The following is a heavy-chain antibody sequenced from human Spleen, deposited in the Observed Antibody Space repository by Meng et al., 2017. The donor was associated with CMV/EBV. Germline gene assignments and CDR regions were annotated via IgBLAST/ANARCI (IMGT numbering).Heavy chain of an antibody. J-gene: IGHJ5*02. CDR3: AKDRQLLFGSPFDP. Sequence: SGYTFTDYYIYWVRQAPGQRLEWMGCINPNTGDTNYAQKFQGRVTMTRDTSISTAYMELSGLRFDDTAMYYCAKDRQLLFGSPFDPWGQGTLVTVSS. V-gene: IGHV1-2*02. D-gene: IGHD2-2*01. CDR2: INPNTGDT. CDR1: GYTFTDYY.